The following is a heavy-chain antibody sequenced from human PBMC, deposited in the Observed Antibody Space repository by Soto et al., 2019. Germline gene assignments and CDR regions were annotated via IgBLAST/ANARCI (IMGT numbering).Heavy chain of an antibody. D-gene: IGHD1-26*01. CDR2: IIPVLDLS. CDR3: AKKLGPSAFDL. Sequence: QVQLVQSGAEVKKPGSSVKVSCKASGGTFTDYTITWVRQAPGQGLEWMGRIIPVLDLSNYAPKFQGRVTITADKSTTTSYMELSGLTSEDTAVYYCAKKLGPSAFDLWGRGTLVTVSS. CDR1: GGTFTDYT. J-gene: IGHJ2*01. V-gene: IGHV1-69*02.